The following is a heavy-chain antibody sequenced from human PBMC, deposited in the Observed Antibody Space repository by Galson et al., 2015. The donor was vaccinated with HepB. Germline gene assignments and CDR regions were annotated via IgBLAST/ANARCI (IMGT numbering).Heavy chain of an antibody. Sequence: SLRLSCAAFGFTFSSYWMHWVRQAPGKGLVWVSRINSDGSSTSYADSVKGRFTISRDNAKNTLYLQMNSLRAEDTAVYYCARAGIPGAFDIWGQGTMVTVSS. CDR1: GFTFSSYW. CDR2: INSDGSST. J-gene: IGHJ3*02. D-gene: IGHD3-10*01. CDR3: ARAGIPGAFDI. V-gene: IGHV3-74*01.